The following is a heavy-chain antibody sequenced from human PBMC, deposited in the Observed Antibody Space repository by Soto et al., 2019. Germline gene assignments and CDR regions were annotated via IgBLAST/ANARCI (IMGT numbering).Heavy chain of an antibody. V-gene: IGHV3-23*01. J-gene: IGHJ4*02. CDR3: AKLSEPPYQYYFDY. Sequence: GGSLRLSCAASGFTFSSYAMSWVRQAPGKGLEWVSAISGSGGSTYYADSVKGRFTISRDNSKNTLYLQMNSLRAEDTAVYYCAKLSEPPYQYYFDYWGQGTLVTSPQ. CDR1: GFTFSSYA. CDR2: ISGSGGST.